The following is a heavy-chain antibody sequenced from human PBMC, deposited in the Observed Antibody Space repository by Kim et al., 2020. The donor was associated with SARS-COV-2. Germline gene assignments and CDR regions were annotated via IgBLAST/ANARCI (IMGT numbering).Heavy chain of an antibody. CDR2: ISYSGHT. CDR1: GGSIPTTDNY. J-gene: IGHJ4*02. Sequence: SETLSLTCTVSGGSIPTTDNYWGWLRQPPGRGLEWLGSISYSGHTYYNPSLKSRVTISADTSNSQFSLSLSSVTAADTAVYYCARHISRGYSSLSNWGQGTLVSVSS. CDR3: ARHISRGYSSLSN. V-gene: IGHV4-39*01. D-gene: IGHD6-19*01.